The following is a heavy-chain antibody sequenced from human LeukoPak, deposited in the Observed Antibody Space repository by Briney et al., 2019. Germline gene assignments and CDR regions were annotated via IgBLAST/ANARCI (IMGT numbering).Heavy chain of an antibody. CDR3: AKGYCSGGSCPFDH. CDR2: IRYDGSNK. D-gene: IGHD2-15*01. Sequence: PGGSLRLSCAASGFTFSSYGMHWVRQAPGKGLEWVAFIRYDGSNKYYEDSVKGRFTISRDNSKNTLYLRMNSLRAEDTAVYYCAKGYCSGGSCPFDHWGQGTLVTVSS. V-gene: IGHV3-30*02. CDR1: GFTFSSYG. J-gene: IGHJ4*02.